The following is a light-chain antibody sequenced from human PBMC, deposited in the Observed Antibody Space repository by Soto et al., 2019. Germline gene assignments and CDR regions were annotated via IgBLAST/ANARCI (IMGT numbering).Light chain of an antibody. J-gene: IGKJ2*01. Sequence: VVLTQSPGTLSLSPGERATLSCRASQSVSSSSLAWYQHSPGQAPRLLIYGASSRATGIPGRFSGSGSGIDFTLTISRLEPEDFAVYYCQQYGSSPYTFGLGTKVDIK. CDR1: QSVSSSS. V-gene: IGKV3-20*01. CDR2: GAS. CDR3: QQYGSSPYT.